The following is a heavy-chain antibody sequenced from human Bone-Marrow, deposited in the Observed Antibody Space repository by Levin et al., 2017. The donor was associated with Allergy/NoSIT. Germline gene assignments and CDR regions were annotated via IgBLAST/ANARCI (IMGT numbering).Heavy chain of an antibody. CDR1: GYIFTKHW. J-gene: IGHJ4*02. CDR2: IYPGDSDT. D-gene: IGHD3-22*01. Sequence: GGSLRLSCKGSGYIFTKHWIGWVRQMPGKGLEWMGIIYPGDSDTRYSPSFQGQVTMSADKSINTAYLQWSSLKASDTAMYYCARLVDYYDSYFDYWGQGALVTVSS. V-gene: IGHV5-51*01. CDR3: ARLVDYYDSYFDY.